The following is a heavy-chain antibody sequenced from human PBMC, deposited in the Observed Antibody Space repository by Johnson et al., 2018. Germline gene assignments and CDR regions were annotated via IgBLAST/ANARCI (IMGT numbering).Heavy chain of an antibody. Sequence: VQLQESGPGLVKPSETLSLTCTVSGGSISSYYWSWIRQPPGKGLEWIGYIYYSGSTNYNPSLKSRVTISVDTSKNQFSLKLSSVTAADTAVYYCARVPYYDSSGYHYYYYGMDVWGQGTTVTVSS. J-gene: IGHJ6*02. CDR2: IYYSGST. CDR1: GGSISSYY. CDR3: ARVPYYDSSGYHYYYYGMDV. D-gene: IGHD3-22*01. V-gene: IGHV4-59*01.